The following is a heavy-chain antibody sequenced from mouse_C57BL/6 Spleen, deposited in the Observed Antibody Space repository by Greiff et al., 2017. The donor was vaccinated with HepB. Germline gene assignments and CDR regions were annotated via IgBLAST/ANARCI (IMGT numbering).Heavy chain of an antibody. CDR1: GFSFNTYA. CDR3: VREGGYYFDY. D-gene: IGHD1-1*02. Sequence: EVQLKESGGGLVQPKGSLKLSCAASGFSFNTYAMNWVRQAPGKGLEWVARIRSKSNNYATYYADSVKDRFTISRDDSESMLYLQMNNLKTEDTAMYYCVREGGYYFDYWGQGTTLTVSS. J-gene: IGHJ2*01. V-gene: IGHV10-1*01. CDR2: IRSKSNNYAT.